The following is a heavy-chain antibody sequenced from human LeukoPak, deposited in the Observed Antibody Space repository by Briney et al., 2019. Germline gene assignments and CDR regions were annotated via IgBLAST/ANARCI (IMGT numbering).Heavy chain of an antibody. Sequence: SETLSLTCTVSGGSISSSRYYWGWIRQPPGKGLGWIGSIYYSGSTYYKPSLKSRITISVYKSKNLFSRKLSSVTAADTGVYYCAVYAVAGTNYWGQGTLVTVSS. V-gene: IGHV4-39*01. D-gene: IGHD6-19*01. CDR1: GGSISSSRYY. CDR2: IYYSGST. J-gene: IGHJ4*02. CDR3: AVYAVAGTNY.